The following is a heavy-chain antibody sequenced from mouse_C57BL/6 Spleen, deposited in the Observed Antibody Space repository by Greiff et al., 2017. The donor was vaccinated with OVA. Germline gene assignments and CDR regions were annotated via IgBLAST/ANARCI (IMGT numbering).Heavy chain of an antibody. D-gene: IGHD3-2*02. CDR1: GYAFSSYW. V-gene: IGHV1-80*01. Sequence: QVQLQQSGAELVKPGASVKISCKASGYAFSSYWMNWVKQRPGKGLEWIGQIYPGDGDTNYNGKFKGKATLTADKSSSTAYMQLSSLTSEDSAVYVCARGDSSGYVDYAMDYWGQGTSVTVSS. CDR3: ARGDSSGYVDYAMDY. CDR2: IYPGDGDT. J-gene: IGHJ4*01.